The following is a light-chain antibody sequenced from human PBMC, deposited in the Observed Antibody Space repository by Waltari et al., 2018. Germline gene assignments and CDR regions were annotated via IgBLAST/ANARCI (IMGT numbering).Light chain of an antibody. CDR1: SSNIGTNT. CDR2: ANY. CDR3: AAWDDSLIGRV. Sequence: QSVLTQPPSTSGTPGQTVTIPCSVSSSNIGTNTLTWYQQFPGTAPKVLVFANYHRPSGVPDRFSASKSGTSASLVISGLQSEDEGDYFCAAWDDSLIGRVFGGGTTLTVL. J-gene: IGLJ2*01. V-gene: IGLV1-44*01.